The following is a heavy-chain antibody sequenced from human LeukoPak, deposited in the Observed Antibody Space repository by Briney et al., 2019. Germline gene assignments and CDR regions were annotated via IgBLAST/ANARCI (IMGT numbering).Heavy chain of an antibody. J-gene: IGHJ4*02. CDR1: GDSSRIYY. Sequence: PSETLSLTCTVSGDSSRIYYWSWFRQPPGKGLEWLGYIHTSGSTTYNPSLRGRVAISLDTSKNHFSLRLSSAAAADSAVYYCASHLGTWGYLDVWGQGALVTVSS. D-gene: IGHD3-22*01. CDR3: ASHLGTWGYLDV. CDR2: IHTSGST. V-gene: IGHV4-4*09.